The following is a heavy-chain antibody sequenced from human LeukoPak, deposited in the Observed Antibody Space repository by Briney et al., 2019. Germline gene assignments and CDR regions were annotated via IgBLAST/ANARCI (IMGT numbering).Heavy chain of an antibody. D-gene: IGHD3-10*01. J-gene: IGHJ4*02. Sequence: GGSLRLSCEASGFTFTTYSMTWVRQAPGKGLEWVSIISSGSSAIFSADALKGRFTISRDDAKNLLYLDMNSLRAEDTALYYCVKDRVWFGELLNPLFDNWGQGTRVTVSS. CDR1: GFTFTTYS. CDR2: ISSGSSAI. CDR3: VKDRVWFGELLNPLFDN. V-gene: IGHV3-21*04.